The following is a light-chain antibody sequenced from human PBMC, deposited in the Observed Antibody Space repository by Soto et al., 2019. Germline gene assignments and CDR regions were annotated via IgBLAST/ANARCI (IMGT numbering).Light chain of an antibody. CDR1: QSVGNNY. V-gene: IGKV3-20*01. CDR3: HQYAISPQT. J-gene: IGKJ5*01. CDR2: NAS. Sequence: EIVLTQSPGTLSLSPGERVTLSCRASQSVGNNYLGWYQQKPGQAPRLLIFNASTRPTGISDRFSGSGSGTDFTLTISRLEPEDFAVYYCHQYAISPQTFGQGTRLEIK.